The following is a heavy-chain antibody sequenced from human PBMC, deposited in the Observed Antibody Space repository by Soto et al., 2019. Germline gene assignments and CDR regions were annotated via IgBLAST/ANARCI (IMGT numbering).Heavy chain of an antibody. Sequence: PGGALRLSCAPSVFTFSSYEMNWVRQAPGKGLEWVSYISSTGMTIYYADSVKGRFTVSRDNAQNSLSLKLNSLRVEDTAVYYCARSYSSGWEFDYWGQGTQVTVSS. V-gene: IGHV3-48*03. J-gene: IGHJ4*02. CDR1: VFTFSSYE. D-gene: IGHD6-19*01. CDR2: ISSTGMTI. CDR3: ARSYSSGWEFDY.